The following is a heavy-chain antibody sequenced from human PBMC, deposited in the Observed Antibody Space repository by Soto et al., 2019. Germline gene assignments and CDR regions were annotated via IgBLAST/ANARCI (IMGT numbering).Heavy chain of an antibody. J-gene: IGHJ4*02. CDR1: GGSISSGGYY. V-gene: IGHV4-31*03. CDR3: AREDGSGRRTHYFDY. Sequence: SETLSLTCTVSGGSISSGGYYWSWIRQHPGKGLEWIGYIYYSGSTYYNPSLKSRVTISVDTSKNQFSLKLSSVTAADTAVYYCAREDGSGRRTHYFDYWGQGTLVTVSS. D-gene: IGHD3-10*01. CDR2: IYYSGST.